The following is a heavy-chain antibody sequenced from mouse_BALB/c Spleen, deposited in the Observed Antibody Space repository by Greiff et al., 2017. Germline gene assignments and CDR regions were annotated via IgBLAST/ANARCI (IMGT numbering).Heavy chain of an antibody. J-gene: IGHJ4*01. D-gene: IGHD1-2*01. CDR1: GFSLTSYG. CDR2: IWAGGST. Sequence: QVQLKESGPGLVAPSQSLSITCTVSGFSLTSYGVHWVRQPPGKGLEWLGVIWAGGSTNYNSALMSRLSISKDNSKSQVFLKMNSLQTDDTAMYYCATFITTATDYYAMDYWGQGTSVTVSS. V-gene: IGHV2-9*02. CDR3: ATFITTATDYYAMDY.